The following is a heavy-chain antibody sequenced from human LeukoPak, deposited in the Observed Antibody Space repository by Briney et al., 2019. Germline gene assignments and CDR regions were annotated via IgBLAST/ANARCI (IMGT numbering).Heavy chain of an antibody. Sequence: GESLKISCKVSGYRFTSYWIGWVRQMPGKGLEWMGIIYPGDSDTRYSPSFQGQVTISADKSISTAYLQWSSLRASDTAMYYCARRGVYATSPFDYWGQGTLVTVSS. CDR2: IYPGDSDT. D-gene: IGHD2-8*01. CDR1: GYRFTSYW. J-gene: IGHJ4*02. V-gene: IGHV5-51*01. CDR3: ARRGVYATSPFDY.